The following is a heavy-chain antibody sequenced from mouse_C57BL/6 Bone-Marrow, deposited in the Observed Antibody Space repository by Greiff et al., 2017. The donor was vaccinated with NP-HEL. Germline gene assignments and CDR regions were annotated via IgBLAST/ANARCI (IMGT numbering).Heavy chain of an antibody. CDR3: ARTSSWFAY. D-gene: IGHD1-1*01. Sequence: EVKVVESGGGLVQPGGSLSLSCAASGFTFTDYYMSWVRQPPGKALEWLGFIRNKAHGYTTEYSASVKGRFNISRDNSQSILYLQMNALRAEDSATYYCARTSSWFAYWGQGTLVTVSA. J-gene: IGHJ3*01. CDR2: IRNKAHGYTT. V-gene: IGHV7-3*01. CDR1: GFTFTDYY.